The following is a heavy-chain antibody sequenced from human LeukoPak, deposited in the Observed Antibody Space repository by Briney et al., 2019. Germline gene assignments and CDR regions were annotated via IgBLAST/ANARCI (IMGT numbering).Heavy chain of an antibody. Sequence: SGGSLRLSCAASGFTFSSHWMHWVRQAPGKGLVWVSRINSDGSTTSYADSVKGRFTISRDNAKNTLHLQMNSLRAEDTAVYYCARVMYYYHSSGSIAVYYFDYWGQGTLVTVSS. D-gene: IGHD3-22*01. CDR3: ARVMYYYHSSGSIAVYYFDY. CDR1: GFTFSSHW. J-gene: IGHJ4*02. V-gene: IGHV3-74*01. CDR2: INSDGSTT.